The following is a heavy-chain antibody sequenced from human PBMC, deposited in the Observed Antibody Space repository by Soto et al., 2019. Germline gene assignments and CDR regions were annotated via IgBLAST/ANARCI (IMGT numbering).Heavy chain of an antibody. CDR3: VKSATYCGGDCYPNWFDP. CDR1: VFTFSSYA. D-gene: IGHD2-21*02. V-gene: IGHV3-64D*06. J-gene: IGHJ5*02. Sequence: GGSLRLSCSASVFTFSSYAMHWVRQAPGKGLEYVSAISSNGGSTYYADSVKGRFTISRDNSKNTLYLQMSSLRAEDTAVYYCVKSATYCGGDCYPNWFDPWGQGTLVTVSS. CDR2: ISSNGGST.